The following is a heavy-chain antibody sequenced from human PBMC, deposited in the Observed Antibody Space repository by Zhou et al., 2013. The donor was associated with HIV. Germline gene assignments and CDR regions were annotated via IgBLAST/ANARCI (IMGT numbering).Heavy chain of an antibody. Sequence: QVQLVQSGAEVKKPGSSVKVSCKASGGTFSSYAISWVRQAPGQGLEWMGRIIPILGIANYAQKFQGRVTITADKSTSTAYMELSSLRSEDTAVYYCARADNWNYGGWFDPWGQGTLVTVSS. J-gene: IGHJ5*02. CDR2: IIPILGIA. CDR3: ARADNWNYGGWFDP. CDR1: GGTFSSYA. V-gene: IGHV1-69*04. D-gene: IGHD1-7*01.